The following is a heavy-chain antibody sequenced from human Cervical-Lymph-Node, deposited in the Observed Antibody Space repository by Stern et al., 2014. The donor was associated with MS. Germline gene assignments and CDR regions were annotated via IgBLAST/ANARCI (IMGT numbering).Heavy chain of an antibody. CDR1: GGSISSGGYY. Sequence: QLQLQESGPGLVKPSQTLSLTCTVSGGSISSGGYYWSWIRQHPGKGLEWIGYIYYSGTTYYNPSLKSRVTISVDTSKNQFSLKLSSVTGADTAVYYCARQDTRGRWFDPWGQGTLVTVSS. V-gene: IGHV4-31*03. CDR3: ARQDTRGRWFDP. J-gene: IGHJ5*02. CDR2: IYYSGTT.